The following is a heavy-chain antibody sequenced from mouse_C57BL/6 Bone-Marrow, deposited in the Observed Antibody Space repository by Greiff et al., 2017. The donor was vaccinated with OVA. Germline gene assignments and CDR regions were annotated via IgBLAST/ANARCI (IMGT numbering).Heavy chain of an antibody. V-gene: IGHV1-80*01. CDR2: IYPGDGDT. Sequence: VQLVESGAELVKPGASVKISCKASGYAFSSYWMNWVKQRPGKGLEWIGQIYPGDGDTNYNGKFKGKATLTADKSSSTAYMQLSSLTSEDSAVYFCARPGFTTVVATDAMDYWGQGTSVTVSS. CDR3: ARPGFTTVVATDAMDY. CDR1: GYAFSSYW. J-gene: IGHJ4*01. D-gene: IGHD1-1*01.